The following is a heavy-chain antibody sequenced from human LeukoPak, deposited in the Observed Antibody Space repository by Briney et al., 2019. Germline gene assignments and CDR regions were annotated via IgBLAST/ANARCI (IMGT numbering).Heavy chain of an antibody. CDR1: GYTFTSYG. Sequence: SVKVSCKASGYTFTSYGISWVRQAPGQGLEWMGWISAYNGNTNYAQKLQGRVTMTTDTSTSTAYMELRSLRSDDTAVYYCARGGSTIVVVPAALLFPDYWGQGTLVAVSS. D-gene: IGHD2-2*01. V-gene: IGHV1-18*01. CDR2: ISAYNGNT. CDR3: ARGGSTIVVVPAALLFPDY. J-gene: IGHJ4*02.